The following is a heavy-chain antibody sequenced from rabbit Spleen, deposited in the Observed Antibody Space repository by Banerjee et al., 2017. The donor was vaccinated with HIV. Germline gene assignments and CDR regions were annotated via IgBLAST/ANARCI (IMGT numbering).Heavy chain of an antibody. CDR1: GVSFTSNYY. J-gene: IGHJ6*01. CDR2: IDTGSSGFT. D-gene: IGHD3-1*01. Sequence: QSLEESGGDLVKPGASLTLTCTASGVSFTSNYYMCWVRQAPGKGLEWIACIDTGSSGFTYFASWAKGRFTISKTSSTTVTLQMTSLTAADTATYFCARGDNSGGAGCPLWGPGTLVTVS. V-gene: IGHV1S40*01. CDR3: ARGDNSGGAGCPL.